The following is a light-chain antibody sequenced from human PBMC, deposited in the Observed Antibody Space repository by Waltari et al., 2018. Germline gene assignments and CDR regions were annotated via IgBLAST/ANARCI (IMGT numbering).Light chain of an antibody. CDR1: SSDVGGYNY. Sequence: QSALTQPASVSGSPGQSITISCTGTSSDVGGYNYVSWYQQHPGKAPKLMIYEVSNRPSGVSNRFSGSKSGNPASPTISGPQAGDEAYYYCSSYTSSSTLYVVFGGGTKLTVL. CDR2: EVS. V-gene: IGLV2-14*01. CDR3: SSYTSSSTLYVV. J-gene: IGLJ2*01.